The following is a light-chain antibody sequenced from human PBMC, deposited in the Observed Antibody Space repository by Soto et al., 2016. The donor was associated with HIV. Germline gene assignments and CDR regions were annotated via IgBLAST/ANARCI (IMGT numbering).Light chain of an antibody. CDR2: QDK. Sequence: SYELTQPPSVSVSPGQTASITCSGNSLGNKFVNWYQHKSDQSPQLVIFQDKRRPSGIPERFSGSNSGNTATLTITGTQAVDEADYFCQTWDSNTATFGGGTMLTVL. CDR3: QTWDSNTAT. V-gene: IGLV3-1*01. CDR1: SLGNKF. J-gene: IGLJ2*01.